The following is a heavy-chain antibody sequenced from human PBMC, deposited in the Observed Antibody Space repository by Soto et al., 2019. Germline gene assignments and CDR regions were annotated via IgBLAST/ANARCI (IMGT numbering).Heavy chain of an antibody. CDR2: INRDGSTT. D-gene: IGHD3-10*01. J-gene: IGHJ3*02. Sequence: EVHLVESGGGLVQPGGSVRLSCAASGFTFISYWTHWVRQAPGKGLVWVSRINRDGSTTSYADSVKGRFTISRDNAKNTLYLQMNSLRAEYTAVYYCVRDGSGSAFDIWGQGTMVTVSS. V-gene: IGHV3-74*01. CDR1: GFTFISYW. CDR3: VRDGSGSAFDI.